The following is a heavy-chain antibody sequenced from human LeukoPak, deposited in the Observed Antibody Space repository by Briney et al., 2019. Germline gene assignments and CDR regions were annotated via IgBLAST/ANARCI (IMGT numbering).Heavy chain of an antibody. Sequence: ASVKVSCKASGYTFTSYYMHWVRQAPGQGLEWMGWINPNSGGTNYAQKFQGRVTMTRDTSISTAYMELSRLRSDDTAVYYCAGEWRVSGQLPDFPRYYYYGMDVWGQGTTVTVSS. CDR1: GYTFTSYY. CDR2: INPNSGGT. J-gene: IGHJ6*02. D-gene: IGHD2-2*01. V-gene: IGHV1-2*02. CDR3: AGEWRVSGQLPDFPRYYYYGMDV.